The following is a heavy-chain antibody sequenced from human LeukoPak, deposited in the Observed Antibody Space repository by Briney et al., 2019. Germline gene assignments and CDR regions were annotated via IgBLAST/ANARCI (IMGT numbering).Heavy chain of an antibody. D-gene: IGHD1-26*01. CDR3: ATSQIVEHFDY. CDR2: INPNSGGT. CDR1: GYTFTGYY. Sequence: ASVKVSCKASGYTFTGYYVHWVRQAPGPGLEWMGWINPNSGGTNYAQKFQGRVTMTRDTSISTAYMELSRLRSDDTAVYYCATSQIVEHFDYWGQGTLVTVSS. J-gene: IGHJ4*02. V-gene: IGHV1-2*02.